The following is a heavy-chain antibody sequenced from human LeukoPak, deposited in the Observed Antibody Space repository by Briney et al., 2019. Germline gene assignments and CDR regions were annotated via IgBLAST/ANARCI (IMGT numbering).Heavy chain of an antibody. J-gene: IGHJ4*02. V-gene: IGHV4-4*07. CDR1: GGSISSYY. Sequence: SETLSLTCTVSGGSISSYYWSWIRQPAGKGLEWIGRIYTSGSTNYNPSLKSRVTMSVDTSKNQFSLKLSSVTAADTAVYYCAATIFGVPTKTDFDCWGQGTLVTVSS. D-gene: IGHD3-3*01. CDR2: IYTSGST. CDR3: AATIFGVPTKTDFDC.